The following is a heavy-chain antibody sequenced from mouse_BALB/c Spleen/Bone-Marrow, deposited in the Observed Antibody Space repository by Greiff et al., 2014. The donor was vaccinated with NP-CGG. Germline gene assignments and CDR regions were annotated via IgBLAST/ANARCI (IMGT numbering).Heavy chain of an antibody. J-gene: IGHJ4*01. Sequence: QVQLQQSGAELARPGASVKLSCKASGYTFTSYWMQWVKQRLGQGLEWIGAIYPGDGDTRYTQKFKGKATLTADKSLSTAYMQLSSLASEDSAVYYCARMWDGYYAMDYWGQGTSVTVSS. CDR2: IYPGDGDT. D-gene: IGHD4-1*01. V-gene: IGHV1-87*01. CDR1: GYTFTSYW. CDR3: ARMWDGYYAMDY.